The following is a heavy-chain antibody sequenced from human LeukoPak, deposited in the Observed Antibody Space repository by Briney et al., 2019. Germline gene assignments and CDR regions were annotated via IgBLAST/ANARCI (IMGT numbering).Heavy chain of an antibody. V-gene: IGHV3-23*01. CDR3: ERDPNGDYIGAFDM. CDR2: ISGGGGSA. J-gene: IGHJ3*02. Sequence: GGSLRLSCAASGFTFSAYAMMWVRQAPGKGPEWVSAISGGGGSAFYADSVKGRFTISRDNSKYTLFLQMNSLRAEDTAVYYCERDPNGDYIGAFDMWGPGTMVTVSS. D-gene: IGHD4-17*01. CDR1: GFTFSAYA.